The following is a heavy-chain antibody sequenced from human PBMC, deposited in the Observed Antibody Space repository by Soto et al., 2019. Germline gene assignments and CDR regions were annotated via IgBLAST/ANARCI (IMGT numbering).Heavy chain of an antibody. CDR3: AWTRLLRLNNWYFDL. Sequence: QVQLVESGGGVVQPGRSLRLSCGASGFTFSNYGLHWVRQAPGKGLEWVAVIWFDGSHEYYADSVEGRFTISRDNSKNTLFLQMNSLRPKDTAVYFCAWTRLLRLNNWYFDLWGRGTLVTVSS. V-gene: IGHV3-33*01. CDR2: IWFDGSHE. J-gene: IGHJ2*01. CDR1: GFTFSNYG. D-gene: IGHD5-12*01.